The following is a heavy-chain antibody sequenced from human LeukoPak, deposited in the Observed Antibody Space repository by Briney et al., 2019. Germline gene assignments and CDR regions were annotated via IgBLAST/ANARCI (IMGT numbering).Heavy chain of an antibody. CDR1: GFTFSSYG. CDR2: ISGSGGST. D-gene: IGHD3-10*01. V-gene: IGHV3-23*01. J-gene: IGHJ3*02. Sequence: HPGGSLRLSCAASGFTFSSYGMTWVRQAPGKGLEWVSAISGSGGSTYYADSVKGRSTISRDNPKNTLYLQMNSLRAEDTAVYYCAKFGLAGSGRYHDAFDIWGQGTMVTVSS. CDR3: AKFGLAGSGRYHDAFDI.